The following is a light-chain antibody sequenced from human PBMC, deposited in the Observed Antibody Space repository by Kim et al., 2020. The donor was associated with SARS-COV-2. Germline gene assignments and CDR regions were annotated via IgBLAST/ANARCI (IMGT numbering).Light chain of an antibody. V-gene: IGKV3-15*01. CDR3: QQYNNWPSGT. J-gene: IGKJ1*01. CDR2: GAS. CDR1: QSVSSN. Sequence: EIVMTQSPATLSVSPGERATLSCRASQSVSSNLAWYQQKPGQAPRPLIYGASTRATGIPARFSGSGSGTEFTLTISSLQSEDFAVYYCQQYNNWPSGTFGQGTKVDIK.